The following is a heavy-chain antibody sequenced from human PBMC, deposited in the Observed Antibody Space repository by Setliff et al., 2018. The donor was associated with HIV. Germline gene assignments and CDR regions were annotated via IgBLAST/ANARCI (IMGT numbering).Heavy chain of an antibody. CDR1: GYTFTGNY. CDR2: INPNSGST. CDR3: VTSPGSFTSVDETEAGDY. Sequence: ASVKVSCKASGYTFTGNYIHWVRQAPGQGLEWMGWINPNSGSTNYEQKFLGRVTMTRDTSTNTAFMELRRLNSDDTATYFCVTSPGSFTSVDETEAGDYWGQGTLVTVSS. V-gene: IGHV1-2*02. D-gene: IGHD6-25*01. J-gene: IGHJ4*02.